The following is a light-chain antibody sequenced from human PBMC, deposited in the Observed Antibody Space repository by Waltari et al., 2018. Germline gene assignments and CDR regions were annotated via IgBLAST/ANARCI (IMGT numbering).Light chain of an antibody. CDR2: DTN. J-gene: IGLJ3*02. V-gene: IGLV7-46*01. Sequence: QALVTQETALTVSPGGTVTPTCGPSTGAVTRGHFPYWFQQKPGQAPRTLIYDTNNKHSWTPARFSGSLLGGKAALSLSGAQPEDEGEYYCLLDYSGARVFGGGTKLTVL. CDR1: TGAVTRGHF. CDR3: LLDYSGARV.